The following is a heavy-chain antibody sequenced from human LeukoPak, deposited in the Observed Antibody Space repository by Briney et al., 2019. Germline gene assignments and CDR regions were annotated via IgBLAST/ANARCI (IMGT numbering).Heavy chain of an antibody. CDR3: ARDYGGNSYGLDV. J-gene: IGHJ6*02. V-gene: IGHV3-33*08. D-gene: IGHD4-23*01. Sequence: GGSLRLSCAASGFTFSSYSMNWVRQAPGKGLEWVALIWYDGTGKYYADSVKGRFTISRDNSKNTLYLQMNSLRADDTAVYFCARDYGGNSYGLDVWGQGTTVTVSS. CDR1: GFTFSSYS. CDR2: IWYDGTGK.